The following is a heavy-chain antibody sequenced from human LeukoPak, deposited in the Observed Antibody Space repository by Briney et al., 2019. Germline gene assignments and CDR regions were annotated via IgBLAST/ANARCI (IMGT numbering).Heavy chain of an antibody. CDR3: VKSNSRYQPWTLDI. V-gene: IGHV4-59*01. J-gene: IGHJ3*02. Sequence: SSETLSLTCAVYGGSFSGYYWSWIRQPPGKGLEWIGYIFYNEGTSYNPSLKSRVTISVDTSNNQLSLKVNSVTAADTAMYYCVKSNSRYQPWTLDIWGRGTMVTVSS. D-gene: IGHD2-2*01. CDR1: GGSFSGYY. CDR2: IFYNEGT.